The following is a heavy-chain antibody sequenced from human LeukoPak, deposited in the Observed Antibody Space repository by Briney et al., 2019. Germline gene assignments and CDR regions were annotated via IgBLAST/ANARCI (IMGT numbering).Heavy chain of an antibody. CDR2: INPNSGGT. V-gene: IGHV1-2*04. CDR3: ARGYVATITVRWFDP. J-gene: IGHJ5*02. Sequence: ASVKVSCKASGYTFTGYYMHWVRQAPGQGLEWMGWINPNSGGTNYAQKFQGWVTMTRDTSISTAYMELRSLRSDDTAVYYCARGYVATITVRWFDPWGQGTLVTVSS. D-gene: IGHD5-12*01. CDR1: GYTFTGYY.